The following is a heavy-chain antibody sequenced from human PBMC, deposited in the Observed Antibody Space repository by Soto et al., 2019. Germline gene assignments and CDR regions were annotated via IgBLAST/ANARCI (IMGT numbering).Heavy chain of an antibody. CDR3: AKCYAAAGTSLFLVV. D-gene: IGHD6-13*01. Sequence: PGVSLSLSCAASGFTFSSYGMHWVRQAPGKGLEWVAVISYDGSNKYYADSVKGRFTISRDNSKNTLYLQMNSLRAEDTAVYYCAKCYAAAGTSLFLVVWGQGTLVTVSS. CDR2: ISYDGSNK. V-gene: IGHV3-30*18. CDR1: GFTFSSYG. J-gene: IGHJ4*02.